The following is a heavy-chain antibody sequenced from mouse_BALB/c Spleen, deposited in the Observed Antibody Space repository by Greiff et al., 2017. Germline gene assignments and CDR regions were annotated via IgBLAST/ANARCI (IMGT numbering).Heavy chain of an antibody. CDR2: ISYSGST. D-gene: IGHD2-3*01. V-gene: IGHV3-2*02. CDR1: GYSITSDYV. Sequence: VQLKESGPGLVKPSQSLSLTCTVTGYSITSDYVWYWNRQFPGNRLGWMGYISYSGSTSYNPSFKSRITITRDTSKNQFFLQLNSVTTEDTATYYFARLYDGYYLDYWGQGTTLTVSS. CDR3: ARLYDGYYLDY. J-gene: IGHJ2*01.